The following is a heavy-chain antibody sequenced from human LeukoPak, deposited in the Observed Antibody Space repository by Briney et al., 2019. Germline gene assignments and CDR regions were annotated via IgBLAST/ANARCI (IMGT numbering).Heavy chain of an antibody. CDR1: GFTLSSYG. Sequence: GGSLRLSCAASGFTLSSYGMHWVRQAPGKGLEWVAVISYDGSNKYYADSVKGRFTISRDNSKNTLYLQMNSLRAEDTAVYYCAKGGSQFDYWGQGTLVTVSS. CDR3: AKGGSQFDY. J-gene: IGHJ4*02. V-gene: IGHV3-30*18. D-gene: IGHD1-26*01. CDR2: ISYDGSNK.